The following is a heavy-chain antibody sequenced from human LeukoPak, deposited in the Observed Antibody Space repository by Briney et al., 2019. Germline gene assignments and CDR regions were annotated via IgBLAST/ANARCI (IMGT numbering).Heavy chain of an antibody. CDR3: ARELKYCGGDCYFDS. CDR1: GFTFSDYC. J-gene: IGHJ4*02. V-gene: IGHV3-11*01. CDR2: ISDSGSTI. D-gene: IGHD2-21*02. Sequence: PGGSLRLSCAASGFTFSDYCLSWIRQAPGKGLEWVSYISDSGSTIFYADSVKGRFTISRDNAENSLYLQMNSLRAEDTAIYYCARELKYCGGDCYFDSWGQGTLVTVSS.